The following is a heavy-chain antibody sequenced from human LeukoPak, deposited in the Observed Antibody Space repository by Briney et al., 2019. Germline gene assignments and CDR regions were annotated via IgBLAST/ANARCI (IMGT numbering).Heavy chain of an antibody. V-gene: IGHV1-46*01. D-gene: IGHD3-16*02. CDR2: INPIGGSA. CDR1: GYTFTKYY. Sequence: ASVKVSCKASGYTFTKYYIHWVRQAPGQGLEWMGKINPIGGSATYAQKFQGRVSMTRDTSTSTVYMGLSSLKSEDTAVFYCARVSGMGELSVEVDYWGQGTLVTVSS. CDR3: ARVSGMGELSVEVDY. J-gene: IGHJ4*02.